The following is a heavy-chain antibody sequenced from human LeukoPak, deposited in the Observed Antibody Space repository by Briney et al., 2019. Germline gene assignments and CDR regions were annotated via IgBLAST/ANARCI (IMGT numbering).Heavy chain of an antibody. D-gene: IGHD2-15*01. CDR1: GYSITSYC. CDR2: INPRDSNA. J-gene: IGHJ4*02. CDR3: ARQWSFDY. Sequence: GESLKISCKGSGYSITSYCIVWWRQMAAKGVVWVGIINPRDSNARYSPSFQGQVIISADASISTAYLQWSSLQAADTAMYYCARQWSFDYWGQGSLVIVSS. V-gene: IGHV5-51*01.